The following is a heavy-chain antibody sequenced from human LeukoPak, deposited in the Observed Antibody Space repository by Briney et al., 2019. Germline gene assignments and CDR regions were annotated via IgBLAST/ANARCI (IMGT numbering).Heavy chain of an antibody. CDR2: ISWHSGTI. CDR3: ARDKGVDY. CDR1: GFNFDKYA. V-gene: IGHV3-9*01. Sequence: GGSLRLSCAASGFNFDKYAMHWVRQTPGKGLEWVSGISWHSGTIGYADSVKGRFTISRDNAKNSLYLQMNSLRAEDTAVYYCARDKGVDYWGQGTLVTVSS. D-gene: IGHD3-16*01. J-gene: IGHJ4*02.